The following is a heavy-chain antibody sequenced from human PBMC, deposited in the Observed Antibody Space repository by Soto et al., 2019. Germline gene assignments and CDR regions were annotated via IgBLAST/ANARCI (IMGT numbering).Heavy chain of an antibody. CDR3: ARLERTTHPGKSCYYYYMDV. J-gene: IGHJ6*03. CDR1: GYTFTSYG. Sequence: ASVKVSCKASGYTFTSYGISWVRQAPGQGLEWMGWISAYNGNTNYAQKLQGRVTMTTDTSTSTAYMELRSLRSDDTAVYYCARLERTTHPGKSCYYYYMDVWGKGTTVTVSS. D-gene: IGHD1-7*01. CDR2: ISAYNGNT. V-gene: IGHV1-18*01.